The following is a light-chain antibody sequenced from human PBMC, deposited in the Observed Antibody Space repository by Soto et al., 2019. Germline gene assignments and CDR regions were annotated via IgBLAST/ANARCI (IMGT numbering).Light chain of an antibody. CDR2: EVT. CDR3: ASYGGTYVV. V-gene: IGLV2-8*01. J-gene: IGLJ2*01. Sequence: QSALTQPPSASGAPGQSVTISCTGTSSDVGAYNYVSWFQQNPGKAPKLMIYEVTKRPSGVPDRFSGSKSGNTASLTVSGLQAEDEADYYCASYGGTYVVLGGGTKVTVL. CDR1: SSDVGAYNY.